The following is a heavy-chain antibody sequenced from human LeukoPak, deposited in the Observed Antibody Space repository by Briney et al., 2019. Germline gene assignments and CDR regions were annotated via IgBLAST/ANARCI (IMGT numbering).Heavy chain of an antibody. V-gene: IGHV4-4*07. CDR2: IYTSVRT. D-gene: IGHD1-26*01. CDR3: ARDGQGGGVNWFDP. CDR1: GGSISSYY. J-gene: IGHJ5*02. Sequence: SETLSLTCTVSGGSISSYYWSWIRQPAGKGLEWIGRIYTSVRTDYNPSLKSRVTMSVDTSKNQFSLKLSSVTAADTAVYYCARDGQGGGVNWFDPWGRGTLVTVSS.